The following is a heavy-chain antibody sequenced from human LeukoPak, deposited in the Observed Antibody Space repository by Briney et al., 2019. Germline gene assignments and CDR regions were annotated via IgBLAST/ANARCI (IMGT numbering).Heavy chain of an antibody. V-gene: IGHV4-34*01. CDR1: GGSFSGYY. CDR2: INHSGST. Sequence: PSETLSLTCAVYGGSFSGYYWGWIRQPPGKGLEWIGEINHSGSTNYNPSLKSRVTISVDTSKNQFSLKLSSVTAADTAVYYCARGRRSSTSCYDYWGQGTLVTVSS. D-gene: IGHD2-2*01. J-gene: IGHJ4*02. CDR3: ARGRRSSTSCYDY.